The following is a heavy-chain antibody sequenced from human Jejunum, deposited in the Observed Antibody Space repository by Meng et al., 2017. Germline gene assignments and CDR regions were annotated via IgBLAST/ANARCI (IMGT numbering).Heavy chain of an antibody. Sequence: LQDSGPWLDKASGTSSLTFYGSGDYITTHYYCSWVRQTPEKGLEWIGQIDHRGSPYYNPSLKSRVTMSVDKSKSQVSLQLTSVTAADTAVYYCAKHGGYYQHYWGQGTLVTVSS. D-gene: IGHD3-22*01. V-gene: IGHV4-4*02. CDR1: GDYITTHYY. J-gene: IGHJ4*02. CDR2: IDHRGSP. CDR3: AKHGGYYQHY.